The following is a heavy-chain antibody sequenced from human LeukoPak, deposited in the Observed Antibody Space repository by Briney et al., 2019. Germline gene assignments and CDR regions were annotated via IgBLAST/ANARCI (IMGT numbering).Heavy chain of an antibody. V-gene: IGHV3-11*05. CDR1: GFTFSYYY. CDR2: ISSSSSYT. Sequence: GGSLRLSCAASGFTFSYYYMSWIRQAPGKGLEWVSYISSSSSYTNYADSVKGRFTISRDNAKNSLYLQMNSLRAEDTAVYYCAREGYSYGHGVDYWGQGTLVTVSS. J-gene: IGHJ4*02. D-gene: IGHD5-18*01. CDR3: AREGYSYGHGVDY.